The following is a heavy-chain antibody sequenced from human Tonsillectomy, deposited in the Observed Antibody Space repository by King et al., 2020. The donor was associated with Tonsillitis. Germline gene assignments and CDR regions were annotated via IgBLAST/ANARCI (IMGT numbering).Heavy chain of an antibody. CDR1: GGSISSYY. Sequence: VQLQESGPGLVKPSETLSLTCTVSGGSISSYYWSWIRQPPGKGLEWIGYLYYSGSTNYNPSLKSRVTISVDTSKNQFSLKLSSVTAAGTAVYYCARDYYDSSGYPDAFDIWGQGTMVSVSS. D-gene: IGHD3-22*01. CDR3: ARDYYDSSGYPDAFDI. CDR2: LYYSGST. J-gene: IGHJ3*02. V-gene: IGHV4-59*01.